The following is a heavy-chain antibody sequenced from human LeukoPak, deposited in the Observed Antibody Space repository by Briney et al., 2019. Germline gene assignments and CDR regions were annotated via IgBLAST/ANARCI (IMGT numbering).Heavy chain of an antibody. D-gene: IGHD6-13*01. V-gene: IGHV3-48*03. J-gene: IGHJ6*04. CDR3: ARDRAAAGTSYYGMDV. CDR2: ITSSGRTI. CDR1: GFTFSSSE. Sequence: GGSLRLSCAASGFTFSSSEMNWVRQAPGKGLEWISHITSSGRTIYYADSVKGRFTISRDNAKNSLFLQMNSLRAEDTAVYYCARDRAAAGTSYYGMDVWGKGTTVTVSS.